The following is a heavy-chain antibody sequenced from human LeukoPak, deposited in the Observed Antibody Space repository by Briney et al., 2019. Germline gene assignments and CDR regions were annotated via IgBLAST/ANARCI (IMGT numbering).Heavy chain of an antibody. CDR2: FNPENGNT. CDR1: GYSFVGYG. CDR3: ARDPPYQG. J-gene: IGHJ4*02. Sequence: GASVKVSCKASGYSFVGYGITWVRQAPGQGLEWMGWFNPENGNTNYAQKLQGRVTMTTDTSTSTAYMELRSLRSDDTAVYYCARDPPYQGWGQGTLVTVSS. V-gene: IGHV1-18*01.